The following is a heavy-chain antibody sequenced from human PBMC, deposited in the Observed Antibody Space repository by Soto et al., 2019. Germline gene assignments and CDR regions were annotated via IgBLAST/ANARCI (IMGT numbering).Heavy chain of an antibody. V-gene: IGHV3-30-3*01. CDR3: ARGLIAAPDY. CDR1: GFTFSSYA. Sequence: GGSLRLSCAASGFTFSSYAMHWVRQAPGKGLEWVAVISYDGSNKYYADSVKGRFTISRDNSKNTLYLQMNSLRAEDTAVYYCARGLIAAPDYWGQGTLVTVSS. CDR2: ISYDGSNK. J-gene: IGHJ4*02. D-gene: IGHD6-13*01.